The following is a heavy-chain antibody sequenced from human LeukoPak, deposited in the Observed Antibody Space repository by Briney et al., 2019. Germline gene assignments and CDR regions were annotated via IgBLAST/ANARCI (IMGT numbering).Heavy chain of an antibody. J-gene: IGHJ4*02. D-gene: IGHD4-17*01. CDR3: ARDTSSPYGDYRTNFDY. CDR1: GGTFSSYA. Sequence: ASVKVSCKASGGTFSSYAISWVRQAPGQGLEWMGGIIPIFGTANYAQKFQGRVTITADESTSTAYMELSSLRSEDTAVYYCARDTSSPYGDYRTNFDYWGQGTLVTVSS. V-gene: IGHV1-69*13. CDR2: IIPIFGTA.